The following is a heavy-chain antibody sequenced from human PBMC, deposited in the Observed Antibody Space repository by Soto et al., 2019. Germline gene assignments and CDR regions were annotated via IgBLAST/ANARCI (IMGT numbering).Heavy chain of an antibody. CDR1: GFTFSSYA. D-gene: IGHD3-9*01. CDR2: ISGSGGST. Sequence: GGSLRLSCAASGFTFSSYAMSWVRQAPGKGLEWVSAISGSGGSTYYADSVKGRFTISRDNSKNTLYLQMNSLRAEDTAVYYCAKAYYDILTGYPPFDPWGQGTLVTVSS. J-gene: IGHJ5*02. CDR3: AKAYYDILTGYPPFDP. V-gene: IGHV3-23*01.